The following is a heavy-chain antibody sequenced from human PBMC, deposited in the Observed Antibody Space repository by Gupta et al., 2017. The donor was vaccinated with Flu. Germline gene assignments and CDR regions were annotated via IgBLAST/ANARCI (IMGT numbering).Heavy chain of an antibody. V-gene: IGHV4-34*01. CDR1: SGYY. CDR2: INQSGTT. CDR3: ARLLQYMNMGTA. Sequence: SGYYWSGAGQPPGKALEWVGEINQSGTTKYNRSIKGRVNMSVDLAKTQLYLKLKFVNAADTAVDYGARLLQYMNMGTAWGQGTLVTVSS. D-gene: IGHD2-21*02. J-gene: IGHJ5*02.